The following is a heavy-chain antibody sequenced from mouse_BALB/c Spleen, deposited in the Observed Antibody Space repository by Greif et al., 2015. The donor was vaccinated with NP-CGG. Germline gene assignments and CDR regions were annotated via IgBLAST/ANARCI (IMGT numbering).Heavy chain of an antibody. V-gene: IGHV1-7*01. Sequence: VKLMESGAELAKPGASVKMSCKASGYTFTSYWMHWVKQRPGQGLEWIGYINPSTGYTEYNQKFKDKATLTADKSSGTAYMQLSSLTSEDSAVYYCASRGGYYYFDYWGQGTTLTVSS. CDR1: GYTFTSYW. CDR3: ASRGGYYYFDY. J-gene: IGHJ2*01. D-gene: IGHD2-3*01. CDR2: INPSTGYT.